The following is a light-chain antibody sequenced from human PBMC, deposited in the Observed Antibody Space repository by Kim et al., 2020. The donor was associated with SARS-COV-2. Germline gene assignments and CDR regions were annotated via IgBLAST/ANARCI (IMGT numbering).Light chain of an antibody. V-gene: IGKV1-39*01. CDR2: GAS. Sequence: DIQMTQSPSSLSASVGDRVTITCRASQSISSYLNWYQQKAGKVPKLLIYGASSLQSGVPSRFSGSGSGTDFTLTISSLQPEYFATYYCQQSYSTPWTFGQGTKVDIK. CDR1: QSISSY. J-gene: IGKJ1*01. CDR3: QQSYSTPWT.